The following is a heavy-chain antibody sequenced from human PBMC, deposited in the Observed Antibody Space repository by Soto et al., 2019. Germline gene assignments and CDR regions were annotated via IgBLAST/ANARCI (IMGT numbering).Heavy chain of an antibody. CDR2: INTYNGNT. J-gene: IGHJ4*02. D-gene: IGHD3-22*01. V-gene: IGHV1-18*04. CDR3: ARVSLIMIGVPFGVY. CDR1: GYTFTRYG. Sequence: QVQLVQSGAEVKKPGASVKVSCTASGYTFTRYGISWVRQAPGQGLEWMGWINTYNGNTIYAPKVQGRVTMTTDTSTSTAYMELRSLRSDDTAVYYWARVSLIMIGVPFGVYWGQGTLVTVSS.